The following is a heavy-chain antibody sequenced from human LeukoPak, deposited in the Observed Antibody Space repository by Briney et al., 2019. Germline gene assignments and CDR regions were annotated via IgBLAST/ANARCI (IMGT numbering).Heavy chain of an antibody. Sequence: PGGSLRLSCAASGFTFSNYPMNWVRQAPGKGLEWVSAITSDGSRTYNADSVKGRFTISRDNSKNTLYLQMNGLRAVDTAVYYCAKGNTITPDYWGQGTLVTVSS. CDR3: AKGNTITPDY. CDR2: ITSDGSRT. D-gene: IGHD1-14*01. V-gene: IGHV3-23*01. CDR1: GFTFSNYP. J-gene: IGHJ4*02.